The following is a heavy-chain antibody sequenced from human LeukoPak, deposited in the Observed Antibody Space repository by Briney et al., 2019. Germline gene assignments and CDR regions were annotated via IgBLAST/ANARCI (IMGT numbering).Heavy chain of an antibody. Sequence: GGSLRLSCAASGFIFSNYAMSWVRQAPGKGLEWVSGISGSGGSTVYVDSVKGRFTISRDNAKNSLYLQMNSLRAEDTAVYYCAREIVVNGFDPWDQGTLVTVSS. CDR3: AREIVVNGFDP. V-gene: IGHV3-23*01. CDR2: ISGSGGST. D-gene: IGHD3-22*01. CDR1: GFIFSNYA. J-gene: IGHJ5*02.